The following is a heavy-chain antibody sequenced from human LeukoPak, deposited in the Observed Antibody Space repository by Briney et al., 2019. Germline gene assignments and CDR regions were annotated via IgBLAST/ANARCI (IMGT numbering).Heavy chain of an antibody. Sequence: SETLSLTCTVSGGSISSYYWSWIRQPPGKGLEWIGYIYYSGSTNYNPPLKSRVTISVDTSKNQFSLKLSSVTAADTAVYYCAREEGFKQAFDIWGQGTMVTVSS. J-gene: IGHJ3*02. V-gene: IGHV4-59*01. CDR3: AREEGFKQAFDI. CDR1: GGSISSYY. CDR2: IYYSGST.